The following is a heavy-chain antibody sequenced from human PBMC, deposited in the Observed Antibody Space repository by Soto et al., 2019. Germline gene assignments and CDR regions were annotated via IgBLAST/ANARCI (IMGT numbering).Heavy chain of an antibody. CDR2: ISHDGSSK. Sequence: GGSLRLSCAASGFTFSGFGMHWVRQAPGKGLEWVAVISHDGSSKYYADSVKGRFTVSRDNSRNTLYLQMNSLRAEDTAAYYCAKEQTPKYVDSSRYPGPFDYWGQGPLVTVSS. V-gene: IGHV3-30*18. CDR3: AKEQTPKYVDSSRYPGPFDY. D-gene: IGHD3-22*01. CDR1: GFTFSGFG. J-gene: IGHJ4*02.